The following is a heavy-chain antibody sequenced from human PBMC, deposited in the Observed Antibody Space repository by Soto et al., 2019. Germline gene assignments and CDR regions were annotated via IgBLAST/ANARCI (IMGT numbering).Heavy chain of an antibody. CDR1: GFTFGDYA. CDR3: TPHTGGRGY. V-gene: IGHV3-49*04. D-gene: IGHD2-8*02. Sequence: PGGSLRLSCTASGFTFGDYAMSWVRQAPGKGLEWVGFIRSKAYGGTTEYAASVKGRFTISRDDSKSIAYLQMNSLKTEDTAVYYCTPHTGGRGYWGQGTLVTVSS. CDR2: IRSKAYGGTT. J-gene: IGHJ4*02.